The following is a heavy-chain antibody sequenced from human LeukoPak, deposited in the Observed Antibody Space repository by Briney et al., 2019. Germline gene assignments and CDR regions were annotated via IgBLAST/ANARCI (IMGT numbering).Heavy chain of an antibody. V-gene: IGHV3-30*04. CDR2: ISYDGSNK. CDR1: GFTFSSYA. J-gene: IGHJ4*02. Sequence: GGSLRLSCAASGFTFSSYAMHWVRQAPGKGLEWVAVISYDGSNKYYADSVKGRFTISRDNSKNTLYLQMNSLRAEDTAVYYCAMRNLGYCSSTSCYFPFGYWGQGTLVTVSS. D-gene: IGHD2-2*01. CDR3: AMRNLGYCSSTSCYFPFGY.